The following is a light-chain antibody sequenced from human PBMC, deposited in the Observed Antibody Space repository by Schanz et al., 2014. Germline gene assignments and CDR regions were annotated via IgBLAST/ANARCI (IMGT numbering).Light chain of an antibody. J-gene: IGKJ1*01. CDR3: QQYNNWPPWT. Sequence: SPSPLSFSPFEISPPSCTSLPLFILHFAWYQQKPGQAPRLLIYGASTRATGIPARFSGSGSGTEFTLTISSLQSEDFAVYYCQQYNNWPPWTFGQGTKVEIK. CDR1: PLFILH. V-gene: IGKV3-15*01. CDR2: GAS.